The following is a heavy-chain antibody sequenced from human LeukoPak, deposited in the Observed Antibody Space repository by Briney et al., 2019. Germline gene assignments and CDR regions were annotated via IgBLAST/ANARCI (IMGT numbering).Heavy chain of an antibody. CDR3: ARGPALWYDSSGLDY. J-gene: IGHJ4*02. CDR2: INHRGST. Sequence: TPSETLSLTCAVYGGSFSGYYWSWIRQPPGKGLEWIGEINHRGSTNYNPSLKSRVTISVDTSKNQFSLKLSSVTAADTAVYYCARGPALWYDSSGLDYWGQGTLVTVSS. D-gene: IGHD3-22*01. CDR1: GGSFSGYY. V-gene: IGHV4-34*01.